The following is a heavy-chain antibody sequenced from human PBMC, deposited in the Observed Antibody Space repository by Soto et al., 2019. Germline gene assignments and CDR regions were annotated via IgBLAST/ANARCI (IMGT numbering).Heavy chain of an antibody. Sequence: HLLQSGGGLVQPGESLRVSCVISGFTFGAYAMTWVRQAPGKGLEWVSSISDDGHETYYADSVKGPFTISRDNSRSTLYLEMNSLRVDDTAVYYCAAGGRLFGPDDDAFDLWGQGTLVAVSP. CDR1: GFTFGAYA. V-gene: IGHV3-23*01. J-gene: IGHJ3*01. CDR2: ISDDGHET. D-gene: IGHD3-16*01. CDR3: AAGGRLFGPDDDAFDL.